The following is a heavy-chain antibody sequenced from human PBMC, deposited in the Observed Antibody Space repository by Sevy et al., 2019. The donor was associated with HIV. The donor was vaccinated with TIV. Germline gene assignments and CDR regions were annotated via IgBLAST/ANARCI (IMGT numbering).Heavy chain of an antibody. CDR1: GFPVSSNY. V-gene: IGHV3-66*01. CDR3: ARGKSGYGYALNY. Sequence: GGSLRLSCAASGFPVSSNYMSWVRQAPGKGLEGVSVIHSDDTTYHADSVKDRFTISRDNFKNTLYLHMSSLRAEDTAVYYCARGKSGYGYALNYWGQGTLVTVSS. J-gene: IGHJ4*02. CDR2: IHSDDTT. D-gene: IGHD5-18*01.